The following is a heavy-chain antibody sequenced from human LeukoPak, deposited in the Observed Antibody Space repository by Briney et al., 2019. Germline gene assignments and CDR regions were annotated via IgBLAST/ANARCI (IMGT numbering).Heavy chain of an antibody. CDR1: GFTFSKYA. Sequence: GGSLRLSCAASGFTFSKYAMTWVRQAPGKGLEWVSTICGGGGCPFYADSVKGRFTISRDNSKNTLSLQMNGLRAEDTALYYCAKDLDDILTGYYVGFDYWDKGTLVTVAS. J-gene: IGHJ4*02. CDR3: AKDLDDILTGYYVGFDY. D-gene: IGHD3-9*01. CDR2: ICGGGGCP. V-gene: IGHV3-23*01.